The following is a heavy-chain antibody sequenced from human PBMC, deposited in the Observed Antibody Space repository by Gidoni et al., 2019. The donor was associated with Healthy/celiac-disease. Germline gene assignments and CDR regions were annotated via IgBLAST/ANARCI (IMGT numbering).Heavy chain of an antibody. CDR1: GFTFSSYA. CDR2: ISGSGGST. V-gene: IGHV3-23*01. D-gene: IGHD7-27*01. Sequence: EVQLLESGGGLLQPGGSLRLACAASGFTFSSYAMSWVRQAPGKGLEWVSAISGSGGSTYYADSVKGRFTISRDNSKNTLYLQMNSLRAEDTAVYYCAKLTGDLLHFDYWGQGTLVTVSS. CDR3: AKLTGDLLHFDY. J-gene: IGHJ4*02.